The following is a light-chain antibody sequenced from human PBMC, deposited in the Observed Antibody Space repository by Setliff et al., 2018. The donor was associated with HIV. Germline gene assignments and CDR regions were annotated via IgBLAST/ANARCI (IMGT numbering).Light chain of an antibody. CDR3: SSYTSRNILYV. CDR1: SSDVGGYNY. V-gene: IGLV2-14*01. Sequence: QSVLTQPASVSGSPGQSITISCTGTSSDVGGYNYVSRYQQHPGKAPKVIIYEVNNRPSGVSNRFSGSKSGNTASLTISGLQAEDEADYYCSSYTSRNILYVFGTGTKVTVL. J-gene: IGLJ1*01. CDR2: EVN.